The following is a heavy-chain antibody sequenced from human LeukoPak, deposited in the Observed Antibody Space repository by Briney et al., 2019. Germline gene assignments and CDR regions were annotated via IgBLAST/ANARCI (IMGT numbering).Heavy chain of an antibody. CDR3: ARDRDYYGSGSSFDP. Sequence: PGGSLRLACEVSGFTFSNYWMSWVRQAPGKGLEWVANIKQEGTEKYYVDSVRGRFTIFRDNAKNSLYLQMNSLRADDTAVYYCARDRDYYGSGSSFDPWGQGTLVTVSS. CDR1: GFTFSNYW. J-gene: IGHJ5*02. V-gene: IGHV3-7*01. CDR2: IKQEGTEK. D-gene: IGHD3-10*01.